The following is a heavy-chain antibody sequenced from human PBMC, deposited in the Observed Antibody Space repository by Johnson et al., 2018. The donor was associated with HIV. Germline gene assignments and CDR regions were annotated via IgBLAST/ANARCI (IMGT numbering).Heavy chain of an antibody. CDR1: GFSFSPYA. V-gene: IGHV3-30*04. D-gene: IGHD6-19*01. CDR2: ISYDGSDK. CDR3: SRDLTVARLVFDM. J-gene: IGHJ3*02. Sequence: VQLVESGGGVVQPGRSLRLSCAASGFSFSPYALHWVRQTPGKGLEWVAVISYDGSDKYYADSVKGRFTISRDNSKKTLYMQMNSLRAEDTAVYYCSRDLTVARLVFDMWGQGTMVTVSS.